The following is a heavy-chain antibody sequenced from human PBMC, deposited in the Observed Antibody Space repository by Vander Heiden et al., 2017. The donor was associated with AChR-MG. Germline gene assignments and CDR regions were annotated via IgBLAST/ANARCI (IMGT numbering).Heavy chain of an antibody. V-gene: IGHV3-30*18. Sequence: QVQLVESGGGVVQPGRSLRLSCAASGFTFSSYGMHWVRQAPGKGRDGVAVISYDGSNKYYADSVKGRFTISRDNSKNTLYLQMNSLRAEDTAVYYCAKGASRYNWNYFTRYYYYGMDVWGQGTTVTVSS. D-gene: IGHD1-7*01. J-gene: IGHJ6*02. CDR2: ISYDGSNK. CDR3: AKGASRYNWNYFTRYYYYGMDV. CDR1: GFTFSSYG.